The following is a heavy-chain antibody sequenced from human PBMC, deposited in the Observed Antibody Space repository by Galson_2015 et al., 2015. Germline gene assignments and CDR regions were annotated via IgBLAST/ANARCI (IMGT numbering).Heavy chain of an antibody. CDR2: INTNTGNP. CDR1: GYSFTNYA. CDR3: ATNGDSGFDPRGFFFYY. Sequence: PVKVSCKASGYSFTNYAMNWVRQAPGQGLEWMGWINTNTGNPAYAQGFTGRFVFSLDTSVSTAYLQISSLKAEDTAVYYCATNGDSGFDPRGFFFYYWGQGTLVTVSS. J-gene: IGHJ4*02. V-gene: IGHV7-4-1*02. D-gene: IGHD5-12*01.